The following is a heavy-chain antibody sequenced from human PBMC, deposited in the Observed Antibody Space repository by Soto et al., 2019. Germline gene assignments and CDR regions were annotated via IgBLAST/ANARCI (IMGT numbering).Heavy chain of an antibody. CDR3: ARDGVDPYYYYGMDV. D-gene: IGHD5-12*01. CDR1: GFTFSSYW. Sequence: GGSLRLSCAVSGFTFSSYWMSWVRQAPGKGLEWVANIKQDGSEKYYVDSVKGRFTISRDNAKNSLYLQMNSLRAEDTAVYYCARDGVDPYYYYGMDVWGQGTTVTVSS. CDR2: IKQDGSEK. J-gene: IGHJ6*02. V-gene: IGHV3-7*01.